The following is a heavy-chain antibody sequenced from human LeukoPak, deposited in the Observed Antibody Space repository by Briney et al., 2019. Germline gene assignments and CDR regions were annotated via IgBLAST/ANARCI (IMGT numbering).Heavy chain of an antibody. CDR2: ISPGDFDT. V-gene: IGHV5-51*01. CDR3: ARHQGGMDV. Sequence: RAGESLKISCKASGYSFTTYWVAWVRQMPGKGLEWMGMISPGDFDTRYTPSFKGQVTISVDKSISTAYLQWSSLKASDTAIYYCARHQGGMDVWGQGTTVTVSS. CDR1: GYSFTTYW. J-gene: IGHJ6*02.